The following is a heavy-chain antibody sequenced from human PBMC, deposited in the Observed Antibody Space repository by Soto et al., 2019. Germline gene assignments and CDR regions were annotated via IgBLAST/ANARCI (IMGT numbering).Heavy chain of an antibody. CDR3: VKEGYYYDSSGYYYGWFDP. CDR1: GFTFSNYA. D-gene: IGHD3-22*01. J-gene: IGHJ5*02. Sequence: PGGSLRLSCSASGFTFSNYAMHLVRQVPGKGLEYVSAIVRNGGSTYYADSVKGRFTISRDNSKNTLYLQMSSLRAEDTAVYYCVKEGYYYDSSGYYYGWFDPWGQGT. CDR2: IVRNGGST. V-gene: IGHV3-64D*06.